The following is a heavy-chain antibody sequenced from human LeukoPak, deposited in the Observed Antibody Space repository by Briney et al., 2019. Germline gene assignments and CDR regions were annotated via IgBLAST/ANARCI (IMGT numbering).Heavy chain of an antibody. CDR2: IRYDGNNK. CDR3: AEDRGSGWYYYFDY. Sequence: GGSLRLSCAASGFTFSSYGIHWVRQAPGKGLEWVAFIRYDGNNKYYADSVKGRFTISRDNSKNTLYLQMNSLRAEDTAVYYCAEDRGSGWYYYFDYWGQGTLVTVSS. CDR1: GFTFSSYG. V-gene: IGHV3-30*02. D-gene: IGHD6-19*01. J-gene: IGHJ4*02.